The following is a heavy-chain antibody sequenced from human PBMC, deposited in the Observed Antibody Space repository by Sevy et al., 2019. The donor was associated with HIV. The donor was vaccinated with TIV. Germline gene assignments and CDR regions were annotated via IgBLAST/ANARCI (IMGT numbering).Heavy chain of an antibody. CDR3: ARGLGYSSSWTFYYFDY. CDR2: ISSSSSYI. J-gene: IGHJ4*02. D-gene: IGHD6-13*01. CDR1: GFTFSSYS. Sequence: GGSLRLSCAASGFTFSSYSMNWVRQAPGKGLEWVSSISSSSSYIYYADSVKGRFTISRDNAKNSLYLQMNSLRAEDTAVYYCARGLGYSSSWTFYYFDYWGQGTLVTVSS. V-gene: IGHV3-21*01.